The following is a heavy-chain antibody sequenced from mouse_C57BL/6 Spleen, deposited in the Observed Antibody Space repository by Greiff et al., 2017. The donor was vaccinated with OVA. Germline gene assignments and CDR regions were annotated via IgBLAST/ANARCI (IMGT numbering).Heavy chain of an antibody. CDR3: ARHGADYYGRSYFDY. CDR1: GFSFNTYS. Sequence: EVQLVESGGGLVQPNGSLNLSCAASGFSFNTYSMNWVRQAPGKGLEWVARIRGKSNHYATYYADSVTDRFTISSDDSGIMLYLQMNNLKTDGTAMDDCARHGADYYGRSYFDYWGQGTTLTVSS. V-gene: IGHV10-1*01. J-gene: IGHJ2*01. D-gene: IGHD1-1*01. CDR2: IRGKSNHYAT.